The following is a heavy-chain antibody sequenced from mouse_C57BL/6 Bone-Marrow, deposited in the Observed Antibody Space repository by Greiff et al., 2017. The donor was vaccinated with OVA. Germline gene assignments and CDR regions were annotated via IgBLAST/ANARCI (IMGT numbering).Heavy chain of an antibody. CDR1: GFTFSSYG. J-gene: IGHJ1*03. Sequence: EVKLEESGGDLVKPGGSLKLSCAASGFTFSSYGMSWVRQTPDKRLEWVATISSGGSYTYYPDSVKGRFTISRDNAKNTLYLQMSSLKSEDTAMYYCARARAYWYFDVWGTGTTVTVSS. D-gene: IGHD3-1*01. CDR2: ISSGGSYT. V-gene: IGHV5-6*02. CDR3: ARARAYWYFDV.